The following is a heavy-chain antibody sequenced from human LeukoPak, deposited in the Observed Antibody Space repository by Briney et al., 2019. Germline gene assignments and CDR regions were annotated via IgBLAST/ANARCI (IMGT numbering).Heavy chain of an antibody. J-gene: IGHJ4*02. CDR2: TSYNGRGS. CDR3: AKATSPYHYVWGTSD. CDR1: GVTFSSYG. D-gene: IGHD3-16*01. V-gene: IGHV3-30*18. Sequence: GGSLRLSCDASGVTFSSYGMHWVRQAPGKGLEWVAVTSYNGRGSYYVDSVKGRFTISRDNSKNPLYLQMNSVTTHDTAVYYCAKATSPYHYVWGTSDWGQGTLVTVSS.